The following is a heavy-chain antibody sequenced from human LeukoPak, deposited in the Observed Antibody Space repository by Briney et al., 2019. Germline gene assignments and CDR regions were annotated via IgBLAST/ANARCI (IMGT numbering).Heavy chain of an antibody. J-gene: IGHJ4*02. CDR2: ISTYNGDT. V-gene: IGHV1-18*01. CDR1: GYTFTSYG. CDR3: ARGKSHYFDTSGWFPFDY. Sequence: ASVKVSCKASGYTFTSYGISWVRQAPGQGLEWMGWISTYNGDTNYAQKLQGRVTMTTDTSTNTAYMELRSLRSDDTAVYYCARGKSHYFDTSGWFPFDYWGQGTLVTVSS. D-gene: IGHD3-22*01.